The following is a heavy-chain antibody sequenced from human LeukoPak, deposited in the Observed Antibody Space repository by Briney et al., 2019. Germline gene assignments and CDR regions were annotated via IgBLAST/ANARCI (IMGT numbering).Heavy chain of an antibody. Sequence: GGSLRLSCAASGFTFSNYVMSWVRQAPGKGLECCSSISTSSSYIYYADSVKGRFTISRDNAKNSLYLQMNSLRAEDTAVYYCARVPSPGPNYGSGSSHFDYWGQGTLVTVSS. CDR1: GFTFSNYV. CDR3: ARVPSPGPNYGSGSSHFDY. D-gene: IGHD3-10*01. J-gene: IGHJ4*02. V-gene: IGHV3-21*01. CDR2: ISTSSSYI.